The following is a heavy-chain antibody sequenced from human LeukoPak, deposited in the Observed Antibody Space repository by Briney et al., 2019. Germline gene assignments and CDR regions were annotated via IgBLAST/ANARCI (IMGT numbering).Heavy chain of an antibody. J-gene: IGHJ5*02. CDR2: IIPILGIA. CDR3: ARDPSNWFDP. Sequence: ASVKVSCKASGYTFTGYYMHWVRQAPGQGLEWMGRIIPILGIANYAQKFQGRVTITADKSTSTAYMELSSLRSEDTAVYYCARDPSNWFDPWGQGTLVTVSS. CDR1: GYTFTGYY. V-gene: IGHV1-69*04.